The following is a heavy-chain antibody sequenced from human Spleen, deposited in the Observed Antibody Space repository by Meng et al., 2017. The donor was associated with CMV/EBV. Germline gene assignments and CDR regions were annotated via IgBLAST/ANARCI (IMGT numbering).Heavy chain of an antibody. CDR3: ARSHPVVPAANDY. D-gene: IGHD2-2*01. J-gene: IGHJ4*02. CDR1: GGSFSAYY. CDR2: IYYSGST. V-gene: IGHV4-59*01. Sequence: SETLSLTCAVYGGSFSAYYWSWIRQPPGKGLEWIGYIYYSGSTNYNPSLKSRVTISVDTSKNQFSLKLSSVTAADTAVYYCARSHPVVPAANDYWGQGTLVTVSS.